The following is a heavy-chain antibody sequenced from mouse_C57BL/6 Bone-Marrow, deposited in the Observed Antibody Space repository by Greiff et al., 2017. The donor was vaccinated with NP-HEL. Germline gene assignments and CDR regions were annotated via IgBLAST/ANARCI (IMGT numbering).Heavy chain of an antibody. J-gene: IGHJ1*03. Sequence: DVQLVESGGGLVQPKGSLKLSCAASGFSFNTYAMNWVRQAPGKGLEWVARIRSKSNNYATYYADSVKDRFTISRDDSESMLYLQMNNLKTEDTAMYYCVRHGGNYVGWYFDVWGTGTTVTVSS. CDR3: VRHGGNYVGWYFDV. CDR2: IRSKSNNYAT. V-gene: IGHV10-1*01. D-gene: IGHD2-1*01. CDR1: GFSFNTYA.